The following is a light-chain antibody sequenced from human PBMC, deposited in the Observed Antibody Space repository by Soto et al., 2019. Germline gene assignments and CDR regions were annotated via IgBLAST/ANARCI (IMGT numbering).Light chain of an antibody. CDR3: QESYTTPWT. CDR2: AAS. V-gene: IGKV1-39*01. Sequence: DIQMTQSPSSLSASVGDRVTITCRASQNIREYLNWYHQKPGSAPKLLISAASTFQSGVPLRFSGSGSWSVFTLTIYNLQPEDVGSYNGQESYTTPWTFGRGTKLEI. J-gene: IGKJ1*01. CDR1: QNIREY.